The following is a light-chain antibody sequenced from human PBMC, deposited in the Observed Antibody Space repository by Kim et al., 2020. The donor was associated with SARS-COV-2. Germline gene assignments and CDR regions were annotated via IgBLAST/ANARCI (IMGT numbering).Light chain of an antibody. J-gene: IGLJ3*02. CDR3: TSWDDGLSGWV. V-gene: IGLV1-47*01. Sequence: QSVLTQPPSASGTPGQRVTISCSGTYSNIGTNSVNWYQQFPGTAPKLLIYRNDQRPSGVPDRFSGSKSDTSASLAISGLRSADEADYYCTSWDDGLSGWVFGGGTKLTVL. CDR2: RND. CDR1: YSNIGTNS.